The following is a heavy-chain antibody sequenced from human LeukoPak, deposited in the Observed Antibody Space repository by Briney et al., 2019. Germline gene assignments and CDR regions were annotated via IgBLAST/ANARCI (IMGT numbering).Heavy chain of an antibody. J-gene: IGHJ5*02. CDR2: FDPEDGET. CDR1: GYTLTELS. CDR3: ATDRGFSGWHPGWVNWFDP. V-gene: IGHV1-24*01. D-gene: IGHD6-19*01. Sequence: APVKVSCKVSGYTLTELSMRWVRQAPGKGLEWMGGFDPEDGETIYAQKFQGRVTMTEDTSTDTAYMELSSLRSEDTAVYYCATDRGFSGWHPGWVNWFDPWGQGTLVTVSS.